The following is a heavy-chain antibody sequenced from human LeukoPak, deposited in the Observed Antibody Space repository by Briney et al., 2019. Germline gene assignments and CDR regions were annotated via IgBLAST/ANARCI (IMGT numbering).Heavy chain of an antibody. CDR1: GFTFSNLA. CDR2: ISDSGGTT. CDR3: AKDARRYSGWYFFDH. V-gene: IGHV3-23*01. D-gene: IGHD6-19*01. J-gene: IGHJ4*02. Sequence: PGGSLRLSCVACGFTFSNLAMGWVRQAPGKGLEWVSVISDSGGTTYYADSVKGRFTISRDNSRNTLYLQMNSLRVDDTAVYYCAKDARRYSGWYFFDHWGQGTLVTVSS.